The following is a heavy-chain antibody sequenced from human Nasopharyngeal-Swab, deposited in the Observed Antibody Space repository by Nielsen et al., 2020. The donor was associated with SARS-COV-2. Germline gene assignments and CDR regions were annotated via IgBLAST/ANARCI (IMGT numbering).Heavy chain of an antibody. J-gene: IGHJ4*02. CDR3: ARGFDY. CDR1: GGSISSDY. Sequence: GSLRLSCSVSGGSISSDYWSWIRQSPAKGLEWIGYIHSDGSTNYNPSLKSRVTMSLDTSKNQFSLKVSSVTAADTAVYYCARGFDYWGQGTLVTVSS. V-gene: IGHV4-59*13. CDR2: IHSDGST.